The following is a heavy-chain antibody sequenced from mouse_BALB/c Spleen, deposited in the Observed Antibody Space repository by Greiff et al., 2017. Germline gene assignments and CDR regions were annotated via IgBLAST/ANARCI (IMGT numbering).Heavy chain of an antibody. Sequence: EVQLQQSGTVLARPGASVKMSCKASGYSFTSYWMHWVKQRPGQGLEWIGAIYPGNSDTSYNQKFKGKAKLTAVTSASTAYMELSSLTNEDSAVYYCTRRIYYYGSSHTPYAMDYWGQGTSVTVSS. D-gene: IGHD1-1*01. J-gene: IGHJ4*01. CDR1: GYSFTSYW. CDR3: TRRIYYYGSSHTPYAMDY. CDR2: IYPGNSDT. V-gene: IGHV1-5*01.